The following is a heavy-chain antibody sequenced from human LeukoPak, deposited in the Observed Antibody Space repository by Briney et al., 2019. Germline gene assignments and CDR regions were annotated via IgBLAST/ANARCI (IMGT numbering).Heavy chain of an antibody. CDR1: GFTFSSYA. J-gene: IGHJ5*02. V-gene: IGHV3-21*01. Sequence: GGSLRLSCAASGFTFSSYAMHWVRQAPGKGLEWVSSISSSSSNIYYADSVKGRFTISRDNAKNSLYLQMNSLRAEDTAVYYCASVYVGYCSGGSCVWFDPWGQGTLVTVSS. D-gene: IGHD2-15*01. CDR2: ISSSSSNI. CDR3: ASVYVGYCSGGSCVWFDP.